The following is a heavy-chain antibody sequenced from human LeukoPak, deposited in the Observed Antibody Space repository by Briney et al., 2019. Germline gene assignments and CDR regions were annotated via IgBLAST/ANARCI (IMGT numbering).Heavy chain of an antibody. CDR3: ASSGSRENYGMDV. D-gene: IGHD3-10*01. CDR2: INPNSGGT. Sequence: ASVKVSCKASGYTFTGYYMHWVRPAPGQGLEWMGRINPNSGGTNYAQKFQGRVTMTRDTSISTAYMELSRLRSDDTAVYYCASSGSRENYGMDVWGQGTTVTVSS. CDR1: GYTFTGYY. V-gene: IGHV1-2*06. J-gene: IGHJ6*02.